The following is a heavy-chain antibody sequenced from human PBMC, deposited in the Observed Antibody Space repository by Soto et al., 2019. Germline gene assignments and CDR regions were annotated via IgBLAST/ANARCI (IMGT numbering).Heavy chain of an antibody. J-gene: IGHJ4*02. V-gene: IGHV3-21*06. CDR1: GFTFTRYS. CDR3: ARESEDLTSNFDY. CDR2: ISSTTNYI. Sequence: GGSLRLSCAASGFTFTRYSMNWVRQAPGKGLEWVSSISSTTNYIYYRDSMKGRFTISRDNAKNSLYLEMNSLRAEDTAVYYCARESEDLTSNFDYWGQGTLVTVSS.